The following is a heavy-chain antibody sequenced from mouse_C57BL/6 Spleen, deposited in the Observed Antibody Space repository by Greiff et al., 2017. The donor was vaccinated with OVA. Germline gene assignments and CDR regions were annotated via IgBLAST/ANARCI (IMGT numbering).Heavy chain of an antibody. J-gene: IGHJ4*01. V-gene: IGHV14-2*01. CDR1: GFNIKDYY. CDR3: ASPSGGYDYDDAMDY. CDR2: IDPEDGET. Sequence: EVHLVESGAELVKPGASVKLSCTASGFNIKDYYMHWVKQRTEQGLEWIGRIDPEDGETKYAPKFQGKATITADTSSNTAYLQLSSLTSEDTAVYYCASPSGGYDYDDAMDYWGQGTSVTVSS. D-gene: IGHD2-4*01.